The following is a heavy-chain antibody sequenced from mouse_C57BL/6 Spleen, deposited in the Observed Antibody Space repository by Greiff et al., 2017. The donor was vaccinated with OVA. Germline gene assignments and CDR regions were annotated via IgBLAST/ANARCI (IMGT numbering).Heavy chain of an antibody. V-gene: IGHV1-76*01. CDR3: AREYYGSSYSAMDY. CDR2: IYPGSGNT. J-gene: IGHJ4*01. D-gene: IGHD1-1*01. CDR1: GYTFTDYY. Sequence: VQLQQSGAELVRPGASVKLSCKASGYTFTDYYINWVKQRPGQGLEWIARIYPGSGNTYYNEKFKGKATLTADKSSSTAYMQLSSLTSEDSAVYFCAREYYGSSYSAMDYWGQGTSVTVSS.